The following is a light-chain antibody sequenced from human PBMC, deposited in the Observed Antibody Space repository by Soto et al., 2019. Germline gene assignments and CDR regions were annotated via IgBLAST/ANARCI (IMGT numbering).Light chain of an antibody. V-gene: IGKV3-15*01. J-gene: IGKJ2*01. CDR1: QSVASK. CDR3: QQYNEWPPYT. CDR2: DAS. Sequence: EIVMTQSPATLSVSPGERATLSCRASQSVASKLAWHQQKPGQAPRLLIFDASTRATGVPARFSGSGSGTEFNLTISSLQSGDFAVYYCQQYNEWPPYTFGQGTKLEIK.